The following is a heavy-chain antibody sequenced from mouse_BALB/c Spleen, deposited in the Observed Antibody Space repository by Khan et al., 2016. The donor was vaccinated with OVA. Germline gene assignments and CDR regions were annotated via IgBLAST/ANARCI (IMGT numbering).Heavy chain of an antibody. D-gene: IGHD1-1*01. Sequence: EVQLQESGPGLVKPSQSLSLTCTVTGYSITSDYAWDWIRQFPGNKLEWMGYISYSGSTSYNPSLKSRISITRDTSKNQFFLQLNSVTIEDTATYYCARKNYYGYALDYWGQGTSVTVSS. CDR2: ISYSGST. J-gene: IGHJ4*01. V-gene: IGHV3-2*02. CDR3: ARKNYYGYALDY. CDR1: GYSITSDYA.